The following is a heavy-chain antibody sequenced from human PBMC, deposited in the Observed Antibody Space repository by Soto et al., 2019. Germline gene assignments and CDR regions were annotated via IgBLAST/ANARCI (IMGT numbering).Heavy chain of an antibody. J-gene: IGHJ4*02. Sequence: SETLSLTCAFYGGSFSGYYWIWIRQPPGKGLEWIGEINHSGSTNYNPSLKSRVTISVDTSKNQFSLKLSSVTAADTAVYYCARVTERASDFDYWGQGTLVTVSS. V-gene: IGHV4-34*01. CDR3: ARVTERASDFDY. CDR2: INHSGST. CDR1: GGSFSGYY. D-gene: IGHD2-21*02.